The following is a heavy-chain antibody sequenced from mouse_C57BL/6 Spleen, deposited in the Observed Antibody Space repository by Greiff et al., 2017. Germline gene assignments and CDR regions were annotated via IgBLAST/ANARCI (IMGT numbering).Heavy chain of an antibody. Sequence: VQLQQSGPELVKPGASVKISCKASGYTFTDYYMNWVKQSHGKSLEWIGDINPNNGGTSYNQKFKGKATLTVDKSSSTAYMELRSLTSEDSAVYYCARGYLLLRDYWGQGTTLTVSS. CDR2: INPNNGGT. J-gene: IGHJ2*01. D-gene: IGHD1-1*01. V-gene: IGHV1-26*01. CDR1: GYTFTDYY. CDR3: ARGYLLLRDY.